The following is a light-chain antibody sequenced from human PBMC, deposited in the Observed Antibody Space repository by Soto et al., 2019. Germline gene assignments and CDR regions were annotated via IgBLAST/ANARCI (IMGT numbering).Light chain of an antibody. CDR2: AAS. J-gene: IGKJ1*01. Sequence: DIQMTQFPSSLSASVGDRVTITCRASQGIRNDLGWYQQKPGKAPKRLIYAASSLQSGVPSRFSGSGFGTEFSLAISSLQPEDSATFYCLQHSTYPLAFGQGTKVEIK. V-gene: IGKV1-17*01. CDR3: LQHSTYPLA. CDR1: QGIRND.